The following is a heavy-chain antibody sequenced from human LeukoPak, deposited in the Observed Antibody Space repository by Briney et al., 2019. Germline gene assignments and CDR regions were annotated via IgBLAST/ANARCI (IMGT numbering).Heavy chain of an antibody. D-gene: IGHD3-22*01. V-gene: IGHV5-51*01. CDR1: GYRFTSYW. J-gene: IGHJ5*02. Sequence: GESLKISCKGSGYRFTSYWIGWVRQMPGKGLEWMGIIYPGDSDTRYSPSFQGQVTISADKSISTAYLQWSSLKASDTAMYYCARLTYYYDSSGPPISNWFDPWGQGTLVTVSS. CDR3: ARLTYYYDSSGPPISNWFDP. CDR2: IYPGDSDT.